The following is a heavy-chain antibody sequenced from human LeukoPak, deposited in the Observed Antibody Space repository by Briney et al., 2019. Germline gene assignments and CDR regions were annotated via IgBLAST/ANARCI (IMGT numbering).Heavy chain of an antibody. CDR1: GFTFSSYG. D-gene: IGHD2-15*01. CDR3: ARGLGYCSGGSCPTVFDY. J-gene: IGHJ4*02. CDR2: ISSSSSYI. Sequence: GGSLRLSCAASGFTFSSYGMNWVRQAPGKGLEWVSSISSSSSYIYYADSVKGRFTISRDNAKNSLYLQMNSLRAEDTAVYYCARGLGYCSGGSCPTVFDYWGQGTLVTVSS. V-gene: IGHV3-21*01.